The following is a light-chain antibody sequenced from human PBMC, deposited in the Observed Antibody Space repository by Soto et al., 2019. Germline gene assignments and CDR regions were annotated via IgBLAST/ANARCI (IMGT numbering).Light chain of an antibody. V-gene: IGLV2-8*01. Sequence: QSALTQPPSASGSPGQSVTISCTGTSSDVGGYDYVSWYQQHQGKAPKLMIYEVTKRPSGVPDRFSGSKSGNTASLTVSGLQAEDEADYYCSSFAGDINYVFGTGTKLTVL. CDR3: SSFAGDINYV. CDR1: SSDVGGYDY. J-gene: IGLJ1*01. CDR2: EVT.